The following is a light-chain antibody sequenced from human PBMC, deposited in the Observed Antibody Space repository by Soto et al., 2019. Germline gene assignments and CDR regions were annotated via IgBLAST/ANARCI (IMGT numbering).Light chain of an antibody. J-gene: IGKJ5*01. Sequence: DIVLTQSPATLSLFLGERATLSCRASQSVGSSLAWYQQKPGQAPRLLIYDASNRATGIPARFSGSGSGTDVTLTVSSLQPEDFAVYYCQQRSNWPITFGQGTRLEIK. CDR1: QSVGSS. CDR2: DAS. V-gene: IGKV3-11*01. CDR3: QQRSNWPIT.